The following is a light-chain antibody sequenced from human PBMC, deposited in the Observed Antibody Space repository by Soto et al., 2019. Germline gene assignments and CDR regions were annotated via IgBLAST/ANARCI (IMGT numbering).Light chain of an antibody. Sequence: IQLTQSPSSLSASVGDRVTITCRASLGISSYLAWYQQKPGKAPKLLIYAASTLQSGVPSRFSGSGSGSDFTLTISSLQPEDFATYYCQQLNSYPSITFGQGTRLEIK. CDR3: QQLNSYPSIT. CDR1: LGISSY. V-gene: IGKV1-9*01. CDR2: AAS. J-gene: IGKJ5*01.